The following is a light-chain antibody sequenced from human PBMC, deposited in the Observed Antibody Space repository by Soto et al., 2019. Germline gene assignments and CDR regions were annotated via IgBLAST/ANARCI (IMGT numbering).Light chain of an antibody. CDR1: SSDVGGHNY. V-gene: IGLV2-14*01. CDR2: EVS. Sequence: QSVLTQPASVSGSPGQSITISCTGTSSDVGGHNYVSWYQHHPGKAPKLMIYEVSNRPSGVSNRFSGSKSGYTASLTISGLQAEDEAYYYCSSYTSRGVFGGGTQLTVL. J-gene: IGLJ2*01. CDR3: SSYTSRGV.